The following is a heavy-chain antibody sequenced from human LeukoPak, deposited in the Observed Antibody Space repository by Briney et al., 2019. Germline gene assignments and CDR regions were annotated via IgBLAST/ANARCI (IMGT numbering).Heavy chain of an antibody. V-gene: IGHV3-23*01. CDR3: AREQSGTRGWYTVDY. CDR2: IRPDGDRT. D-gene: IGHD6-19*01. J-gene: IGHJ4*02. CDR1: GFTFSTYA. Sequence: GGSLRLSCAASGFTFSTYAITWVRQGPGEGLGWVSAIRPDGDRTYYANSVRGRFTISRDNTKDTVYLQINGLRVEDTAVYYCAREQSGTRGWYTVDYWGQGTLVTVSS.